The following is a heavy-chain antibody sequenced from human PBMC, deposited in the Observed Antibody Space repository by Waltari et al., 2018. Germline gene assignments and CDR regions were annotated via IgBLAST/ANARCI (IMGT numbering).Heavy chain of an antibody. D-gene: IGHD6-13*01. CDR1: GYTFTSYA. Sequence: QVQLVQSGAEVKKPGASVKVSCKASGYTFTSYAMHWVRQAPGHRLEWMGWINAGNGNTKYSQKFQGRVTITRDTSASTAYMELSSLRSEDTAVHYCARIAGPTDNWFDPWGQGTLVTVSS. V-gene: IGHV1-3*01. J-gene: IGHJ5*02. CDR3: ARIAGPTDNWFDP. CDR2: INAGNGNT.